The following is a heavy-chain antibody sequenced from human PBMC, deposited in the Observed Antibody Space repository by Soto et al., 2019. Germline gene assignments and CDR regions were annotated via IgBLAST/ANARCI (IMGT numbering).Heavy chain of an antibody. CDR3: ARHGTVIAAAGYYYYYYYMDV. CDR1: GCSISSSSYY. D-gene: IGHD6-13*01. Sequence: SETLSLTCTFSGCSISSSSYYWGWIRQPPGKGLEWIGSIYYSGSTYYNPSLKSRVTISVDTSKNQFSLKLSSVTAADTAVYYCARHGTVIAAAGYYYYYYYMDVWGKGTTVTVSS. CDR2: IYYSGST. V-gene: IGHV4-39*01. J-gene: IGHJ6*03.